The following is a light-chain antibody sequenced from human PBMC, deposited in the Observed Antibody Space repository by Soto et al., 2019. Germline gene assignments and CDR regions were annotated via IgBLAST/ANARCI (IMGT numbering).Light chain of an antibody. J-gene: IGLJ1*01. V-gene: IGLV2-8*01. Sequence: QSALTQPPSASGSPGQSVTISCTGTSSDVGGYNYVSWYQQHPGKAPKLMIYEVSKRPSGVPDRFSGSKSGNTASLTVSGLQAEDEADYYCSSYAGSTYVFGTGTKVTVX. CDR3: SSYAGSTYV. CDR2: EVS. CDR1: SSDVGGYNY.